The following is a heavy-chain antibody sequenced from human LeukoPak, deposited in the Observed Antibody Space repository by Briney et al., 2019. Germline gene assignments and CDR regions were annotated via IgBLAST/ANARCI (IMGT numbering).Heavy chain of an antibody. J-gene: IGHJ6*02. CDR3: AREIRAYDILTGYYPNGMDV. Sequence: GGSLRLSCAASGFMFSSNWMSWVRLAPGKGLEWVANMKEDGTETYYVDSVKGRFTISRDNAKNSLYLQMNSLRAEDTAVYYCAREIRAYDILTGYYPNGMDVWGQGTTVTVSS. CDR2: MKEDGTET. D-gene: IGHD3-9*01. V-gene: IGHV3-7*03. CDR1: GFMFSSNW.